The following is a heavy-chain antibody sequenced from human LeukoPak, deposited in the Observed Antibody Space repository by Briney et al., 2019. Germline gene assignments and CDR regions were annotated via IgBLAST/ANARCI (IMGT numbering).Heavy chain of an antibody. Sequence: GESLKISCKGSGYSFTSYWIGWVRQMPGKGLEWMGIIYPGDSDTRYSPSFQGQVTISADKSISTAYLQWSSLKASDTATYYCARPTDPRLLSGGSYMGYFDYWGQGTLVTVSS. CDR3: ARPTDPRLLSGGSYMGYFDY. CDR2: IYPGDSDT. D-gene: IGHD2-15*01. V-gene: IGHV5-51*01. CDR1: GYSFTSYW. J-gene: IGHJ4*02.